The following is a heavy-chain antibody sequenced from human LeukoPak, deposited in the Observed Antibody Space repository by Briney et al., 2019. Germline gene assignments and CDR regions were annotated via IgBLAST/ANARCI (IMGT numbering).Heavy chain of an antibody. V-gene: IGHV4-59*01. CDR2: IYYSGST. J-gene: IGHJ4*02. CDR3: ARSYYDFWSGYYSPFDY. D-gene: IGHD3-3*01. Sequence: SETLSLTCTVSGGSISSYYWSWIRQPPGKGLEWIGYIYYSGSTNYNPSLKSRVTISVDTSKNQFSLKLSSVTAADTAVYYCARSYYDFWSGYYSPFDYWGQGTLVTVSS. CDR1: GGSISSYY.